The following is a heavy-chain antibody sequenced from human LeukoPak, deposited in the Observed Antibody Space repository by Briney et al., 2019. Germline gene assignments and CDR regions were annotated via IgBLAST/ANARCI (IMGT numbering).Heavy chain of an antibody. J-gene: IGHJ4*02. CDR1: GFTFSSYW. Sequence: GGSLRLSCAASGFTFSSYWMSWVRQAPGKGLEWVANIKQDGSEKYYVDSVKGRFTISRDNAKNSLYLQMNSLRAEDTAVYYCARAAYSSGWYGFFDYWGQGTLVTVSS. D-gene: IGHD6-19*01. CDR3: ARAAYSSGWYGFFDY. CDR2: IKQDGSEK. V-gene: IGHV3-7*03.